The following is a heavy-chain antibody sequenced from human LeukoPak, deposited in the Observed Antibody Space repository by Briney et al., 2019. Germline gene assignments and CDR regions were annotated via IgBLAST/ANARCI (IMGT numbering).Heavy chain of an antibody. J-gene: IGHJ6*02. CDR1: GYTFTSYD. Sequence: ASVKVSCKASGYTFTSYDINWVRQATGQGLEWMGWMNPNSGNTGYAQKFQGRVTMTRNTFISTAYMELSSLRSEDTAVYYCARGQDIVVVPAASNYYYYYGMDVWGQGTTVTVSS. V-gene: IGHV1-8*01. D-gene: IGHD2-2*01. CDR2: MNPNSGNT. CDR3: ARGQDIVVVPAASNYYYYYGMDV.